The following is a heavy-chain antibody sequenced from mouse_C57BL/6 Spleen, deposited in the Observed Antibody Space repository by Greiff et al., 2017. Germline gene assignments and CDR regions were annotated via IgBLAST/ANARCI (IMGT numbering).Heavy chain of an antibody. CDR2: IRNKANGYTT. CDR1: GFTFTDYY. CDR3: ARYWTTGKAMDY. Sequence: EVKLMESGGGLVQPGGSLSLSCAASGFTFTDYYMSWVRQPPGKALEWLGFIRNKANGYTTEYSASVKGRFTISRDNSQSILYLQMNALRAEDSATYYCARYWTTGKAMDYWGQGTSVTVSS. J-gene: IGHJ4*01. D-gene: IGHD4-1*02. V-gene: IGHV7-3*01.